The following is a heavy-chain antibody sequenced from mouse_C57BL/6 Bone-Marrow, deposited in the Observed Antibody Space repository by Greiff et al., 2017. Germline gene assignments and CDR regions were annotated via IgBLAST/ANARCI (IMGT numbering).Heavy chain of an antibody. J-gene: IGHJ4*01. CDR1: GYTFTDYE. V-gene: IGHV1-15*01. Sequence: QVQLQQSGAELVRPGASVTLSCKASGYTFTDYEMHWVKQTPVHGLEWIGAIDPETGGTAYNQKFQGKAILTADKSSSTAYMELRSLTSEDSAVYYCTRGDYYAMDYWGQGTSVTVSS. CDR3: TRGDYYAMDY. CDR2: IDPETGGT.